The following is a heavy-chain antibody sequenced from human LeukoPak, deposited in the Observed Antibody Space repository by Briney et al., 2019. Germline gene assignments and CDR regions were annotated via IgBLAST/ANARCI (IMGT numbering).Heavy chain of an antibody. CDR3: ARVDRTTVTTY. CDR2: ISSSGGTI. Sequence: GGSLRLSCAASGFTFSSYEMNWVRQAPGKGLEWVSYISSSGGTIYYADSVKGRFTISRDNAKNSLYLQMNSLRAEDTAVYYCARVDRTTVTTYWGQGTLVTVSS. V-gene: IGHV3-48*03. D-gene: IGHD4-17*01. J-gene: IGHJ4*02. CDR1: GFTFSSYE.